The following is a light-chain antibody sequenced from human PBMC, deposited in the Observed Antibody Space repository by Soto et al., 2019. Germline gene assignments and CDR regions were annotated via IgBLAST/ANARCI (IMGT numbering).Light chain of an antibody. Sequence: ALTQPASVSGSPGQSIAISCTGTSSVVGAYDFVSWYQQHPDKAPKLLIYEVSNRPSGVSDRFSGSKSVNTATLTISGLQAEDEADYYCSSHTTSNTRVFGTGTKVTVL. CDR1: SSVVGAYDF. CDR2: EVS. J-gene: IGLJ1*01. V-gene: IGLV2-14*03. CDR3: SSHTTSNTRV.